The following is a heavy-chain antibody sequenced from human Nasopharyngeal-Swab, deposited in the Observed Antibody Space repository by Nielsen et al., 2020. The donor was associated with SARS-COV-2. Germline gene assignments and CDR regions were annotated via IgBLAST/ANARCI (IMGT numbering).Heavy chain of an antibody. D-gene: IGHD3-3*01. V-gene: IGHV4-30-4*01. CDR3: ARARQGITIFGVLYYYYMDV. J-gene: IGHJ6*03. CDR2: IYYSGST. Sequence: SETLSLTCTVSGGSISSGDYYWSWIRQPPGKGLEWIGYIYYSGSTYYNPSLKSRVTISVDTSKNQFSLELSSVTAADTAVYYCARARQGITIFGVLYYYYMDVWGKGTTVTVSS. CDR1: GGSISSGDYY.